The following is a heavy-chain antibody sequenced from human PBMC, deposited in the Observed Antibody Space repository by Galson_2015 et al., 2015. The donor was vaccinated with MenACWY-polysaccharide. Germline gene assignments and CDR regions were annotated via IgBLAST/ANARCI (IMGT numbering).Heavy chain of an antibody. Sequence: SLRLSCAASGFSLNSYWMHWVRQAPGKGLVWVSRINSDGSSTAYAGSVKGRFTISRDNAKNTLYLQMNSLRVEDTAVYYCARGAYYFASGGQGTLITVSS. CDR1: GFSLNSYW. CDR2: INSDGSST. CDR3: ARGAYYFAS. J-gene: IGHJ4*02. V-gene: IGHV3-74*01.